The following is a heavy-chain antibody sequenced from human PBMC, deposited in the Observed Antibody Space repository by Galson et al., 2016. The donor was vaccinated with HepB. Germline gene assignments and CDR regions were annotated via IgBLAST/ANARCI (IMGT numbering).Heavy chain of an antibody. Sequence: SVKVSCKASGYTFDSYGISWVRLAPGLGLEWMGWISVYNSDTKFAQKFHDRVTMTRDTSTDTAYMELTGLTPDDTAVYYCARGGRWLPFDYWGQGSLVTVSS. CDR2: ISVYNSDT. V-gene: IGHV1-18*04. CDR3: ARGGRWLPFDY. CDR1: GYTFDSYG. J-gene: IGHJ4*02. D-gene: IGHD6-19*01.